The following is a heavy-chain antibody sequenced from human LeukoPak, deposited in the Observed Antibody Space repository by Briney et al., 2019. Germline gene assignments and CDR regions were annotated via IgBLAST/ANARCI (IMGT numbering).Heavy chain of an antibody. Sequence: SETLSLTCAVYGGSSSGYYWSWIRQPPGKGLKWIGEINHSGSTNYNPSLKSRVTISVDTSKNQFSLKLSSVTAADTAVYYCARGPKQWLVSRWFDPWGQGTLVTVSS. D-gene: IGHD6-19*01. V-gene: IGHV4-34*01. CDR2: INHSGST. CDR3: ARGPKQWLVSRWFDP. CDR1: GGSSSGYY. J-gene: IGHJ5*02.